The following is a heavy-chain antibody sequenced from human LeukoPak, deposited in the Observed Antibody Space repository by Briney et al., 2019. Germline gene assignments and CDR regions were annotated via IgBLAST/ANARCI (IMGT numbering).Heavy chain of an antibody. CDR1: GFTFDDYA. V-gene: IGHV3-9*01. D-gene: IGHD5-24*01. Sequence: GGSLRLSCAASGFTFDDYAMHWVRQAPGKGLEWVSGISWNSGSIGYADSVKGRFTISRDNAKNSLYLQMNSLRAEDTALYYCAKTVRTGKRDGCNRVEGYYFDYWGQGTLVTVSS. CDR3: AKTVRTGKRDGCNRVEGYYFDY. J-gene: IGHJ4*02. CDR2: ISWNSGSI.